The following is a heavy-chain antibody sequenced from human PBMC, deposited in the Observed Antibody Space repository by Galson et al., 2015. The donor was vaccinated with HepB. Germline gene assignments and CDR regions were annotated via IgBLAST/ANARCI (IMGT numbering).Heavy chain of an antibody. V-gene: IGHV1-18*01. CDR2: INTYNRDT. D-gene: IGHD2-15*01. CDR1: GYTFSSYS. Sequence: SVKVSCKASGYTFSSYSITWVRQAPGQGLEWMGWINTYNRDTKYAQKFQGRVTMTADTSTSTAYMELRSLRFEDTAVYFCARGALVLGVGACQNNWFNPWGQGTLVTVSS. CDR3: ARGALVLGVGACQNNWFNP. J-gene: IGHJ5*02.